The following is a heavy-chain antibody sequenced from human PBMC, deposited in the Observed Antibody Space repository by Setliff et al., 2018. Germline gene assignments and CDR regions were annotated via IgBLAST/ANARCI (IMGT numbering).Heavy chain of an antibody. CDR3: ARDIVPSY. D-gene: IGHD3-16*02. J-gene: IGHJ4*02. CDR2: INSGGSLI. V-gene: IGHV3-48*03. CDR1: GFTFSNYE. Sequence: GGSLRLSCAASGFTFSNYEMNWVRQAPGKGLEWVSYINSGGSLIYYADSVKGRFTISRDNAKSSLYLQMNSLRAEDTAVYYCARDIVPSYWGQGTLVTVSS.